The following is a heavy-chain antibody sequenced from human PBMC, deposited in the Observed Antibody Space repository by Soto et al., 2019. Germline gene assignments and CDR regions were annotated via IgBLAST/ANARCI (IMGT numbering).Heavy chain of an antibody. J-gene: IGHJ5*02. CDR1: GGSISSYY. V-gene: IGHV4-59*01. CDR3: ARDRDPNWFDP. Sequence: SETLSLTCTVSGGSISSYYWSWIRQPPGKGLEWIGYIYYSGSTTYNPALKSRVTRSVDTSKNQFSLKLSSVTAADTAVYYCARDRDPNWFDPWGQGTLVTVSS. CDR2: IYYSGST.